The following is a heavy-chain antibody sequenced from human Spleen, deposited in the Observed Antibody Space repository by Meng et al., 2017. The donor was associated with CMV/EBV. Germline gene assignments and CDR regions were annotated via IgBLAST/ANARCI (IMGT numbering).Heavy chain of an antibody. CDR3: ARGYCSSTSCWGEGWFDP. V-gene: IGHV4-34*01. J-gene: IGHJ5*02. Sequence: GSVSGYYWSGIRQPPGKGLEWIGEINHSGSTNYNPSLKSRVTISVDTSKNQFSLKLSSVTAADTAVYYCARGYCSSTSCWGEGWFDPWGQGTLVTVSS. CDR1: GSVSGYY. D-gene: IGHD2-2*01. CDR2: INHSGST.